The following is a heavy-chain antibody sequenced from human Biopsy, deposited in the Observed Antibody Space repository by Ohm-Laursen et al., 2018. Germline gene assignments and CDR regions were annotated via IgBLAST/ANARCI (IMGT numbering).Heavy chain of an antibody. Sequence: SLRLSCAASGFRFDNTGMHWVRQGPGKGLEWVAGISRSSDSITHAKSVTGRFTISRDNGENSLYLQMNSLRPEDTALYYCTKNTQWEGSGYLDAFHIWGHGAMVTVSS. CDR2: ISRSSDSI. CDR1: GFRFDNTG. CDR3: TKNTQWEGSGYLDAFHI. D-gene: IGHD3-22*01. V-gene: IGHV3-9*01. J-gene: IGHJ3*02.